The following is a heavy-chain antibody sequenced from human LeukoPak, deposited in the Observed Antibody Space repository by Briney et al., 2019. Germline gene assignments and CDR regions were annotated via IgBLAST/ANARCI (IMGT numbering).Heavy chain of an antibody. CDR1: GYTFTGYY. CDR2: INPNSGGT. V-gene: IGHV1-2*02. J-gene: IGHJ6*03. Sequence: GASVKVSCKASGYTFTGYYMHWVRQAPGQGLEWMGWINPNSGGTNYAQKFQGRVTMTRDTSISTAYMELSRLRSDDTAVYYCARGGGYCSSTSCYTLRWYYYYYMDVWGKGTTITVSS. D-gene: IGHD2-2*02. CDR3: ARGGGYCSSTSCYTLRWYYYYYMDV.